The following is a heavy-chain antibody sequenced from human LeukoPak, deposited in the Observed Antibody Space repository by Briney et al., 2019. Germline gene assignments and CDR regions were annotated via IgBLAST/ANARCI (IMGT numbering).Heavy chain of an antibody. D-gene: IGHD2-8*01. CDR3: ARDVWYTH. Sequence: SETLSLTCTVSGGSVSSSYWSWIRQPPGKGLEWIGYIYYSRSANYNPSLKSRVTISVDTSKNQFSLKLSSVTAAATAVYYCARDVWYTHWGQGTLVTVSS. V-gene: IGHV4-59*02. CDR2: IYYSRSA. J-gene: IGHJ4*02. CDR1: GGSVSSSY.